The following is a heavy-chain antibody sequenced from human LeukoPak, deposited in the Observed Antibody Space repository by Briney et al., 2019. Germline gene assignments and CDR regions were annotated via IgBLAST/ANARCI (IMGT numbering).Heavy chain of an antibody. Sequence: SGGSLRLSCAASGFTVSSNYMSWVRQAPGKGLEWVSVIYSGGSTYYADSVKGRFTVSRDNSKNTLYLQMSSLRAEDTAVYYCARAYYYDSSGYYNAFDIWGQGTMVTVSS. CDR2: IYSGGST. V-gene: IGHV3-66*01. D-gene: IGHD3-22*01. CDR1: GFTVSSNY. J-gene: IGHJ3*02. CDR3: ARAYYYDSSGYYNAFDI.